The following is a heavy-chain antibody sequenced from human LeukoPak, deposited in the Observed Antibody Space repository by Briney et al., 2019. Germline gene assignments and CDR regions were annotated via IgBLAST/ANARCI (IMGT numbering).Heavy chain of an antibody. Sequence: PGGSLRLSCAASGFTFSDYYMSWIRQAPGKGLEWISYISSSGSTIYYADSVKGRFTISRDNAKNSLYLQMNSLRAEDTAVYYCARDAFPYVWGSSRYFDYWGQGTLVTVSS. CDR2: ISSSGSTI. CDR3: ARDAFPYVWGSSRYFDY. D-gene: IGHD3-16*02. V-gene: IGHV3-11*01. CDR1: GFTFSDYY. J-gene: IGHJ4*02.